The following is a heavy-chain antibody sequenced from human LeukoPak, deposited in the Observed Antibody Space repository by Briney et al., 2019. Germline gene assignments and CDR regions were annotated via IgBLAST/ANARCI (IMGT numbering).Heavy chain of an antibody. CDR1: GFTFSSYS. D-gene: IGHD6-6*01. V-gene: IGHV3-21*01. CDR3: ARLSSSQYSYYYMDV. J-gene: IGHJ6*03. Sequence: PGGSLRLSCAASGFTFSSYSMNWVRQAPGKGLEWVSSISSSSSYIYYADSVKGRFTISRDNAKNSLYLQMNSLRAEDTAVYYCARLSSSQYSYYYMDVWGKGTTVTVSS. CDR2: ISSSSSYI.